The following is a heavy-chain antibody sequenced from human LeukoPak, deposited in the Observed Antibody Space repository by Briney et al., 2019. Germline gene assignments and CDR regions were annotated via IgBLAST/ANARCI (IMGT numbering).Heavy chain of an antibody. CDR3: ARGSVVTLAFDI. Sequence: ASVKVSCKASGYSFTSYGISWVRQAPGQGLEWMGWISAYNGNTNYAQKVQGRVTMTSDPSTTTAHLEVGSLRSDDTAVYYCARGSVVTLAFDIWGQGTMVTVSP. CDR2: ISAYNGNT. D-gene: IGHD4-23*01. CDR1: GYSFTSYG. J-gene: IGHJ3*02. V-gene: IGHV1-18*01.